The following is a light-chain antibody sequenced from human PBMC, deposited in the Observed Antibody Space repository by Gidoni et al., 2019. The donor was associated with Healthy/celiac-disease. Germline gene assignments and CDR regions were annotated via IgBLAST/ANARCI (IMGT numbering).Light chain of an antibody. CDR2: AAS. CDR1: QSISSD. CDR3: QQSYSTPT. Sequence: IQMTQSPSSLSASAGDRVTITCRASQSISSDLNWYQQKPGKAPKLLIYAASSLQSGVPSRFSGSGSGTDFTLTISSLQPEDFSTYYCQQSYSTPTFGGGTKVEIK. J-gene: IGKJ4*01. V-gene: IGKV1-39*01.